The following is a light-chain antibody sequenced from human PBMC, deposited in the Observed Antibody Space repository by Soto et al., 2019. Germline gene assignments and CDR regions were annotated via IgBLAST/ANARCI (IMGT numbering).Light chain of an antibody. J-gene: IGKJ2*01. CDR2: GAS. V-gene: IGKV3-20*01. CDR3: QQYGSSPYT. CDR1: QSVSSSY. Sequence: EIVVTQSPGTLSSSLGERATLSCRASQSVSSSYVAWYQQKPGQAPRLLIYGASSRATGIPDRFSGSGSGTDFTLTISRLEPEDFAVYYCQQYGSSPYTFGQGTKLEIK.